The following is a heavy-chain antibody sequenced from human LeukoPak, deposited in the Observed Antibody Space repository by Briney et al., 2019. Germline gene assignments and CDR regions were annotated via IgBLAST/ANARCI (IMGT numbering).Heavy chain of an antibody. CDR1: GGSISSGGYY. CDR3: ARGPGYSSSWYYFDY. Sequence: SQTLSLTCTVSGGSISSGGYYWSWIRQPPGKGLEWIGYIYHSGSTYYNPSLKSRVTISVDRSKNQFSLKLSSVTAADTAVYYCARGPGYSSSWYYFDYWGQGTLVTVSS. CDR2: IYHSGST. D-gene: IGHD6-13*01. V-gene: IGHV4-30-2*01. J-gene: IGHJ4*02.